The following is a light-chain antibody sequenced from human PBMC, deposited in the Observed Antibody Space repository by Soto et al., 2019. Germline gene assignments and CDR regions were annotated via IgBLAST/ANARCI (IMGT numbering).Light chain of an antibody. Sequence: EIVMTQSPATLSVSPGERATLSCRASQSISSNLAWYQQKPGQAPRLLIYGASTRATGVPARCSGSGSGTEFTLTISSLQSEDFEVYYCQQYHNLPWTFAQGTKVEVK. CDR2: GAS. CDR1: QSISSN. V-gene: IGKV3-15*01. CDR3: QQYHNLPWT. J-gene: IGKJ1*01.